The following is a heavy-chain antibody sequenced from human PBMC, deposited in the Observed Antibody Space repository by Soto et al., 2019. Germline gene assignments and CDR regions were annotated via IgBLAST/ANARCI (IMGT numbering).Heavy chain of an antibody. J-gene: IGHJ4*02. D-gene: IGHD2-2*01. Sequence: EVLLVESGGGLVQPGGSLRLSCAASGFTFSSYWMSWVRQAPGKGLEWVANIKQDGSEKYYVDSVKGRFTISRDNAKNSLYLQMNSLRAEDTAVYYCARMYCSSTSCYAGFGYWGQGTLVTVSS. CDR3: ARMYCSSTSCYAGFGY. V-gene: IGHV3-7*01. CDR2: IKQDGSEK. CDR1: GFTFSSYW.